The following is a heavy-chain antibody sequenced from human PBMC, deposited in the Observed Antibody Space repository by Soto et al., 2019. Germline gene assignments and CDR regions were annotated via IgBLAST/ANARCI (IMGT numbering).Heavy chain of an antibody. CDR2: IYYSGSA. V-gene: IGHV4-39*01. J-gene: IGHJ4*02. Sequence: QLQLQESGPGLVKPSETLSLTCTVSGGSISSSDYYWGWIRQPPGKGLEWIGNIYYSGSASYNPSLKSRVTISVDTSKNQVSLKLNSVTAADTAVYICVSGYPWVDFDYWGQGTLVTVSS. CDR1: GGSISSSDYY. D-gene: IGHD5-18*01. CDR3: VSGYPWVDFDY.